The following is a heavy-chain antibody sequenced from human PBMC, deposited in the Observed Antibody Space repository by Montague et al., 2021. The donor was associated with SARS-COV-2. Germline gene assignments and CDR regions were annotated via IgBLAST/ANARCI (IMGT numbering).Heavy chain of an antibody. V-gene: IGHV3-13*01. J-gene: IGHJ6*02. CDR1: GFTFSSYD. CDR3: ARGGIAAAGIDYYYGMDV. D-gene: IGHD6-13*01. CDR2: IGTAGDT. Sequence: SLRLSCAASGFTFSSYDMHWVRQATGKGLEWVSAIGTAGDTYYPGSVKGRFTISRENAENSLYLQMNSLRAGDTAVYYCARGGIAAAGIDYYYGMDVWGQGTTVTVSS.